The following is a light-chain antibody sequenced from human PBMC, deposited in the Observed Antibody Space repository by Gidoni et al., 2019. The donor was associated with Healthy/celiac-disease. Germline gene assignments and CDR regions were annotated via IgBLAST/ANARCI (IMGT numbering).Light chain of an antibody. J-gene: IGKJ2*01. CDR3: QQYNNWLT. CDR2: GTS. V-gene: IGKV3-15*01. CDR1: QSVSSN. Sequence: ELVMTQSPATLSVSPGDRATLTCSASQSVSSNLARYQQKPGQAPMLPLDGTSTRATGIPARFSGSGSGTEFTLSISSLQSEDFADYYCQQYNNWLTFGQXTKLEIK.